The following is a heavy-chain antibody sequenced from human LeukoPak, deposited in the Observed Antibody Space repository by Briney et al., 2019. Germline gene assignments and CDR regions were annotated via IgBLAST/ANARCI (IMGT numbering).Heavy chain of an antibody. J-gene: IGHJ4*02. CDR2: IKPNGGST. V-gene: IGHV1-46*01. CDR1: GYTFTSYY. Sequence: VASVKVSCKASGYTFTSYYLHWVRQAPGQGREWMGIIKPNGGSTTYAQKLQGRVTMTRDTSTSTVYMELSSLRSDDTAVYYCARGVGTNYFDYWGQGALVTVSS. CDR3: ARGVGTNYFDY. D-gene: IGHD1-26*01.